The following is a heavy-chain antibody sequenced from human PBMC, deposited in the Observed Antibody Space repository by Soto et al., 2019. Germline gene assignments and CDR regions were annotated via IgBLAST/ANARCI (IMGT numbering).Heavy chain of an antibody. V-gene: IGHV4-39*01. CDR2: IYYSGST. J-gene: IGHJ6*03. Sequence: SETLSLTCTVSGGSISSSSYYWGWIRQPPGKGLEWIGSIYYSGSTYYNPSLKSRVTISVDTSKNQFSLKLSSVTAADTAVYYCARHTGSSLRPYYYYMDVWGKGTTVTVSS. CDR3: ARHTGSSLRPYYYYMDV. CDR1: GGSISSSSYY. D-gene: IGHD6-6*01.